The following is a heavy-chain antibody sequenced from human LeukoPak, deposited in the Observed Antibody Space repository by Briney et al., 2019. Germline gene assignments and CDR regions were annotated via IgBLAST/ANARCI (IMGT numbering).Heavy chain of an antibody. CDR2: ITSDRRTI. D-gene: IGHD3-16*02. V-gene: IGHV3-48*01. CDR3: ASLLSDY. Sequence: GGSLRLSCAASGFTFSIYSMNWVRQAPGKGLEWVSYITSDRRTISYADPVKGRFTISRDNDKRLLYLQMDSLRAGDTAVYYCASLLSDYWGQGTLVTVSS. CDR1: GFTFSIYS. J-gene: IGHJ4*02.